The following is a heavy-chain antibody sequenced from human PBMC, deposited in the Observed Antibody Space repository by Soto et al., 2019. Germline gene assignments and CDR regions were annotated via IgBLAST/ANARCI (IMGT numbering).Heavy chain of an antibody. D-gene: IGHD1-7*01. V-gene: IGHV4-4*07. CDR3: ARESGDNWDYEAY. CDR1: GGSITSYR. J-gene: IGHJ4*02. Sequence: SETLSLTCKVSGGSITSYRWSWIRQSAGKGLEWIGRINTSGNTHYNPSLKSRVTVSIDTSQDQFFLSVTSVTAADSAVYYCARESGDNWDYEAYWGQGTPVTVSS. CDR2: INTSGNT.